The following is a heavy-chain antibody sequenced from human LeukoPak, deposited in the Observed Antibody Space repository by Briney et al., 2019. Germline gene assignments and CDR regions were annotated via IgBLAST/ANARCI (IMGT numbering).Heavy chain of an antibody. CDR1: GGSITNYY. CDR2: IYYSGST. CDR3: ARGFAYGDTGSFDY. V-gene: IGHV4-59*01. Sequence: SETLSLTCTVSGGSITNYYWSWIRPPPWKGLEWIGYIYYSGSTTYNPSLKSRVTISVDTSKNQFSLKLTSVTAADTAVYYCARGFAYGDTGSFDYWGQGTLVTVSS. D-gene: IGHD4-17*01. J-gene: IGHJ4*02.